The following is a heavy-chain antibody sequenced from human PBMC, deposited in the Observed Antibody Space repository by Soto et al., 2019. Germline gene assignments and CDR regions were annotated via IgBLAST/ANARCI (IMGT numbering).Heavy chain of an antibody. D-gene: IGHD2-8*01. V-gene: IGHV4-4*07. Sequence: QVQLQESGPGLVKPSETLSLTCTVSGGSISSYSWSWIRQPAGKGLEWIGRIYTSGSTNYNPSLKSRVTMSVDTSKNQFSLKLSSVTAADTAVYYCARDLMVYAIEGRFDPWGQGTLVTVSS. CDR3: ARDLMVYAIEGRFDP. CDR1: GGSISSYS. CDR2: IYTSGST. J-gene: IGHJ5*02.